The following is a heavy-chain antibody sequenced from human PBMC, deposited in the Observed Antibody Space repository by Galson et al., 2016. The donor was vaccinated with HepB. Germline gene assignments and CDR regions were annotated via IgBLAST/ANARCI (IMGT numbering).Heavy chain of an antibody. CDR3: ARFSRWLSYFDY. V-gene: IGHV3-7*03. Sequence: SLRLSCAASGFRFSSDWMSWARQAPGKGLEWVANINQDGRQKYYVDSVKGRFTISRDNAQNSLFLQMNSLRAEDTAVYHCARFSRWLSYFDYWGPGILVTVSS. D-gene: IGHD4-17*01. CDR2: INQDGRQK. J-gene: IGHJ4*02. CDR1: GFRFSSDW.